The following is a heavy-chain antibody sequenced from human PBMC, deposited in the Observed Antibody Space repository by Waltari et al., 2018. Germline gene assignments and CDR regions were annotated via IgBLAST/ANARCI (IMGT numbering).Heavy chain of an antibody. V-gene: IGHV6-1*01. D-gene: IGHD2-15*01. J-gene: IGHJ4*02. CDR3: ARGRNSGFDY. Sequence: QVQLQQSGPELVKPSQTLSLTCDISGDSISSNGVAWNWIRQSPSRGLEGLGRTYYRSKWSNDYAVSVKSRITINPDTSKNQFSLQLNSVTPDDTALYYCARGRNSGFDYWGQGTLVTVSS. CDR1: GDSISSNGVA. CDR2: TYYRSKWSN.